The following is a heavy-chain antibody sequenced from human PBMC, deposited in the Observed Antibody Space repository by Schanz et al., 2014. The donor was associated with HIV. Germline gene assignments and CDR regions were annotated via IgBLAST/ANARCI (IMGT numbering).Heavy chain of an antibody. V-gene: IGHV1-69*01. CDR3: ASGRRSGIGWRMDV. J-gene: IGHJ6*02. CDR2: LNLMLGKT. CDR1: GGTIRNLG. Sequence: QVQLVQSGAEVKKSGSSVKGSCKASGGTIRNLGITWVRQAPGQGLEWMEALNLMLGKTNYGQKFQGRVSMTADQSTSTAYMEVSSLRSDDTAVYYCASGRRSGIGWRMDVWGQGTTVSVSS. D-gene: IGHD6-19*01.